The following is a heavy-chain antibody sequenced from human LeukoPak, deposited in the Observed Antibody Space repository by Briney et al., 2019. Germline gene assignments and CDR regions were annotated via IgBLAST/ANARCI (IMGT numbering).Heavy chain of an antibody. CDR1: GGSFSGYY. J-gene: IGHJ5*02. V-gene: IGHV4-34*01. Sequence: SETLSLTCAVSGGSFSGYYWSWIRQPPGKGLEWIGEINHSGSTNYNPSLKSRVTISVDTSKNQFSLKLSSVTAADTAVYYCARGGDTAAVNSNWFDPWGQGTLVTVSS. CDR3: ARGGDTAAVNSNWFDP. CDR2: INHSGST. D-gene: IGHD3-16*01.